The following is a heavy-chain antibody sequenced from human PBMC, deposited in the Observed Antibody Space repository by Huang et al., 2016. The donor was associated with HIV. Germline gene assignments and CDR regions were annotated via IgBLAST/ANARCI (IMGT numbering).Heavy chain of an antibody. CDR3: SPSGDDYFYFYMDV. Sequence: QLVESGGDSVQSGRSLRLSCRGSGFIFNDFAINWFRQSPGKGLEGIGFVRRKAVGGASKRAPSVKDRFTVSRDEAKNVAFLQMDNLQVDDTAIYYCSPSGDDYFYFYMDVWGNGTTVIVS. CDR1: GFIFNDFA. CDR2: VRRKAVGGAS. D-gene: IGHD4-17*01. J-gene: IGHJ6*03. V-gene: IGHV3-49*03.